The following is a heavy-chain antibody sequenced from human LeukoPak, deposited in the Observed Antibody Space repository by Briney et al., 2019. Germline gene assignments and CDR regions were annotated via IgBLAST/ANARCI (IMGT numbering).Heavy chain of an antibody. V-gene: IGHV3-33*01. Sequence: PGGSLRLSCAASGFTFSSYGMHWVRQAPGKGLEWVAVIWYDGSNKYYVDSVKGRFTISRDNSKNTLYLQMNSLRAEDTAVYYCARDYYDSSGYYHLGYWGQGTLVTVSS. J-gene: IGHJ4*02. CDR3: ARDYYDSSGYYHLGY. D-gene: IGHD3-22*01. CDR1: GFTFSSYG. CDR2: IWYDGSNK.